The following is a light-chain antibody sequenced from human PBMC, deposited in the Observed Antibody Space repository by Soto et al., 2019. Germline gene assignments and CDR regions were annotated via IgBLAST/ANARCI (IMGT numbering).Light chain of an antibody. V-gene: IGKV3-11*01. CDR3: QQRRNWTLT. J-gene: IGKJ3*01. CDR2: DGS. Sequence: EIVLTQSPATLSLSPGERDTLSCRASKSVSSYLAWYQQNPGQARRLLIYDGSNRATGIPARFSGSGSGTDFPLTISSLEPEDFAVYYCQQRRNWTLTFGRGTKVDIK. CDR1: KSVSSY.